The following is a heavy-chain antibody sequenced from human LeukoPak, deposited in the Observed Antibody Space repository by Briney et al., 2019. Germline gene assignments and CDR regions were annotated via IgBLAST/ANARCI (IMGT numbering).Heavy chain of an antibody. CDR3: AIRIYYPDGLDV. V-gene: IGHV4-30-4*08. CDR1: GGSISSGDYY. Sequence: PSETLSLTCTVSGGSISSGDYYWSWIRQPPGKGLEWIGYIYYSGSTYYNPSLKSRVTISVDTSKKQFSLTLSSVTAADTAVYYCAIRIYYPDGLDVWGPGTTVIVSS. J-gene: IGHJ6*02. D-gene: IGHD3-22*01. CDR2: IYYSGST.